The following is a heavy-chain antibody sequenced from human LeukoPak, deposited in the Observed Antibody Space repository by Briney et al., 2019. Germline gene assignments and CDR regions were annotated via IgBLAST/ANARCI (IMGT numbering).Heavy chain of an antibody. D-gene: IGHD2-15*01. Sequence: ASVKVSCKASGYTFTTYAMNWVRQAPGQGLEWMGWINTNTGNPTYAQDFTGRFVFSLDTSVSTAYLQISSLKAEDTAVYYCASSYGSGGHCYPQQTVYYFDFWGQGTLVTVSS. J-gene: IGHJ4*02. CDR2: INTNTGNP. V-gene: IGHV7-4-1*02. CDR3: ASSYGSGGHCYPQQTVYYFDF. CDR1: GYTFTTYA.